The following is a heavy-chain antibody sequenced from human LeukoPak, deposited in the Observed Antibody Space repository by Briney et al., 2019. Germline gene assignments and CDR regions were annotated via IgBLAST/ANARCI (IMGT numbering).Heavy chain of an antibody. Sequence: SETLSLTCAVYGGSFSGYYWSWIRQPPGKGLEWIGEINHSGSTNYNPSLKSRVTISVDTSKNQFSLKLSSVTAADTAVYYCARNRGSYFNGDWFDPWGQGTLVTVSS. J-gene: IGHJ5*02. D-gene: IGHD1-26*01. V-gene: IGHV4-34*01. CDR2: INHSGST. CDR1: GGSFSGYY. CDR3: ARNRGSYFNGDWFDP.